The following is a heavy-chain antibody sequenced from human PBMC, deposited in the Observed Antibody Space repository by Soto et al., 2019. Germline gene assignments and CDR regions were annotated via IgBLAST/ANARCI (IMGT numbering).Heavy chain of an antibody. Sequence: ASVKVSCKASGYTFTGYYMHWVRQAPGQGLEWMGWINPNSGGTNYAQKFQGWVTMIRDTSISTAYMELSRLRSDDTAVYYCARGRDSNYDYYYYYMDVWGKGTTVTVSS. D-gene: IGHD4-4*01. CDR2: INPNSGGT. CDR1: GYTFTGYY. CDR3: ARGRDSNYDYYYYYMDV. V-gene: IGHV1-2*04. J-gene: IGHJ6*03.